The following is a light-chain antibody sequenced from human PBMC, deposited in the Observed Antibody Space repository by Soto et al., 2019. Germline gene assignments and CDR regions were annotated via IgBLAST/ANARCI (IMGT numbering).Light chain of an antibody. J-gene: IGKJ1*01. V-gene: IGKV1-5*01. CDR3: QHYNSYPWT. Sequence: DIQMTQSPSTLSAYVGDRVTITCRASQSISSWLAWYQQKPGKAPKFLIYDASSLESGVPSRFSGSGSGTIFTLTISSLQPDDFATYYCQHYNSYPWTFGQGTKVDIK. CDR2: DAS. CDR1: QSISSW.